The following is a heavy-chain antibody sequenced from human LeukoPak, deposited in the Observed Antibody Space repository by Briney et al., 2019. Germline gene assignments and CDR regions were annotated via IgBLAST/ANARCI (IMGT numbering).Heavy chain of an antibody. CDR1: GGTFSSYA. J-gene: IGHJ3*02. D-gene: IGHD1-14*01. CDR2: IIPIFGTA. V-gene: IGHV1-69*05. Sequence: SVKVSCKASGGTFSSYAISWVRQAPGQGLEWMGGIIPIFGTANYAQKFQGRVTITTDESTSTAYMELSSLRSEDTAVYYCARIDSPTGQHNDAFDIWGQGTMVTVSS. CDR3: ARIDSPTGQHNDAFDI.